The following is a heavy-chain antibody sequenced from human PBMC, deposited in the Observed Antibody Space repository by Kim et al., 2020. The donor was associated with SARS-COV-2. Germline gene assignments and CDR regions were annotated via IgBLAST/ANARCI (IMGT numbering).Heavy chain of an antibody. Sequence: SNNNNQSLKSRVTISVAKAKDQFSLQLSSVAAAHTAVYYCARGKGIMDYWGQGTLVTVSS. D-gene: IGHD3-16*01. CDR3: ARGKGIMDY. V-gene: IGHV4-4*02. CDR2: SN. J-gene: IGHJ4*02.